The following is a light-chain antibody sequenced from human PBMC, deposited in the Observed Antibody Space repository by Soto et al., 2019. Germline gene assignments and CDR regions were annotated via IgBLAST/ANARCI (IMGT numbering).Light chain of an antibody. J-gene: IGKJ1*01. V-gene: IGKV3-15*01. CDR3: QQYNNWPPRGT. CDR1: QGVSTN. CDR2: GAS. Sequence: EIVLTQSPATLSVSPGERATLSCRASQGVSTNLAWYQQKPGQGPRLLMYGASTRATGIPVRFSGSGSGTEFTLNINSLQPEDFALYYCQQYNNWPPRGTFGQGTKVEFK.